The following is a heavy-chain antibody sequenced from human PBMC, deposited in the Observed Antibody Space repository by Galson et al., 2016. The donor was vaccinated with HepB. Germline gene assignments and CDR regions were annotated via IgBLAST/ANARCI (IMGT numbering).Heavy chain of an antibody. V-gene: IGHV3-7*01. CDR1: GFTFSSYW. CDR2: IKQDGSEK. J-gene: IGHJ4*02. Sequence: SLRLSCAASGFTFSSYWLSWVRQAPGKGLEWVANIKQDGSEKYYVDTVKGRFTISRDNAKNSLYLQMNSLRVDDTAVYYCTMHYFSDSWGQGILVTVSS. CDR3: TMHYFSDS. D-gene: IGHD3-3*02.